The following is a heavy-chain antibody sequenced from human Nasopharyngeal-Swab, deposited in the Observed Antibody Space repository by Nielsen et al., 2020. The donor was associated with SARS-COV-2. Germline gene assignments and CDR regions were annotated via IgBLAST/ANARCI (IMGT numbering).Heavy chain of an antibody. D-gene: IGHD4-17*01. CDR2: ISSSGSTI. CDR1: GFTFSDYY. J-gene: IGHJ6*02. V-gene: IGHV3-11*01. Sequence: GESLKISCAASGFTFSDYYMSWIRQAPGKGLEWVSYISSSGSTIYYADSVKGRFTISRDNAKNSLYLQMNILRAEDTAVYYCARDGATVTNYYYYGMDVWGQGTTVTVSS. CDR3: ARDGATVTNYYYYGMDV.